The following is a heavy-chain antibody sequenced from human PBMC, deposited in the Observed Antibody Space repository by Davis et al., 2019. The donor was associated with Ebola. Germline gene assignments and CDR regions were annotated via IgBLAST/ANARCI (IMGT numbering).Heavy chain of an antibody. J-gene: IGHJ4*02. V-gene: IGHV3-74*01. Sequence: PGGSLRLSCAASGFTFSSSWMSWVRQAPGKGLVWVSRISSDGSNKIYAESVEGRFTISRDNAENTLYLQMNSLRPEDTAVYYCARRADYWGQGTLVTVSS. CDR3: ARRADY. CDR1: GFTFSSSW. CDR2: ISSDGSNK.